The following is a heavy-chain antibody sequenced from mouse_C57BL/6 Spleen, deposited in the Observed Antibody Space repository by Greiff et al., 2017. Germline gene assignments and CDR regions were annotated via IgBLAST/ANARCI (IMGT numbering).Heavy chain of an antibody. CDR3: ARISSYLYFDY. V-gene: IGHV1-26*01. J-gene: IGHJ2*01. CDR1: GYTFTDYY. D-gene: IGHD1-1*01. Sequence: VQLQQSGPELVKPGASVKISCKASGYTFTDYYMNWVKQSHGKSLEWIGDINPNNGGTSYNQKFKGKATLTVDKSSSTAYMELRSLTSEDSAVYYCARISSYLYFDYWGQGTTLTVSS. CDR2: INPNNGGT.